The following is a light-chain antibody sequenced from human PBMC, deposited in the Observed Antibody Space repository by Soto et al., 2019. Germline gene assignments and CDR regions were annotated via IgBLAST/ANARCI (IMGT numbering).Light chain of an antibody. Sequence: QSVLTQAPSVSGAPGQRVTISCTGNSSNIGAGYDVHWYQQVPGTAPKLLIYGNTNRPSGVPDRFSGSKSGTSASLAITGLQAEDEADYHCQSYDSSLSSQVVFGGGTKLTVL. CDR3: QSYDSSLSSQVV. V-gene: IGLV1-40*01. J-gene: IGLJ2*01. CDR2: GNT. CDR1: SSNIGAGYD.